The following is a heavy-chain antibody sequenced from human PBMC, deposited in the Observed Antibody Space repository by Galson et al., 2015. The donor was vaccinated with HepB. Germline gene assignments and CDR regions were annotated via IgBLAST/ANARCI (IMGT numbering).Heavy chain of an antibody. CDR1: GYTFTRYH. J-gene: IGHJ3*02. CDR2: INPSGGST. CDR3: AREQVLYSGSYYDDAFDI. D-gene: IGHD1-26*01. Sequence: SVKVSCKASGYTFTRYHVHWVRQAPGQGLEWVGKINPSGGSTTYAQKFQGRVTMTRDTSTNTVYMELSSLRSDDTAVYYCAREQVLYSGSYYDDAFDIWGQGTMVTVSS. V-gene: IGHV1-46*01.